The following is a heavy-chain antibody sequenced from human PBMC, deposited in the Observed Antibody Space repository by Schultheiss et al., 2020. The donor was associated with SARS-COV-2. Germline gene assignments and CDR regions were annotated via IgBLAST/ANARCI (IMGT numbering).Heavy chain of an antibody. CDR1: GGSISSYY. Sequence: SQTLSLTCTVSGGSISSYYWSWIRQPPGKGLEWIGYIYYSGSTNYNPSLKSRVTISVDTSKNQFSLKLSSVTAADTAVYYCARALPYDAFDIWGQGTMVTLSS. CDR3: ARALPYDAFDI. V-gene: IGHV4-59*01. J-gene: IGHJ3*02. D-gene: IGHD5/OR15-5a*01. CDR2: IYYSGST.